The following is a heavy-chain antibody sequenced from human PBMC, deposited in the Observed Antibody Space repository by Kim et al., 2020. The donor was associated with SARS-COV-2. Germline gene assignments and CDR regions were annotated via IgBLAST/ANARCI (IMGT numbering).Heavy chain of an antibody. V-gene: IGHV3-30*04. CDR2: ISYDGSYN. Sequence: GVSLRLSCAASGFTFSSYAMHWVRQAPGKGLEWVAVISYDGSYNYYEDSVKGRFTISRDNSKNTLYLQMNSLRVEDTAVYYCARDLGGNYGEDYWGQGTLVTVSS. J-gene: IGHJ4*02. D-gene: IGHD3-10*01. CDR3: ARDLGGNYGEDY. CDR1: GFTFSSYA.